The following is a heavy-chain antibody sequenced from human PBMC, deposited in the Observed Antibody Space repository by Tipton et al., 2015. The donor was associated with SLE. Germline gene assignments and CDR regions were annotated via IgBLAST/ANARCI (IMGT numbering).Heavy chain of an antibody. Sequence: LRLSCAVYGGSFRGYCWSWIRQPPGKGLEWIGEIYHSGSTNYNPSLKSRVTISVDTSKNQFSLKLSSVTAADTAVFYCARSRIAMVRGSGRLDFWGQGTLVTVSS. CDR3: ARSRIAMVRGSGRLDF. CDR1: GGSFRGYC. CDR2: IYHSGST. J-gene: IGHJ4*02. V-gene: IGHV4-34*01. D-gene: IGHD3-10*01.